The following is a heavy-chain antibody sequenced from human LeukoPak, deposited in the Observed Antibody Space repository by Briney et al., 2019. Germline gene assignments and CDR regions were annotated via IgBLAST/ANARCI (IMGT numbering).Heavy chain of an antibody. J-gene: IGHJ4*02. V-gene: IGHV3-30*02. Sequence: GGSLRLSCAASGFTFSSYGMHWVRQAPGKGLEWVAFIRYDGSNKYYADSVKGRFTISRDNAKNSLYLQMNSLRAEDTAVYYCARGVMDYYDSSGYFYWGQGTLVTVSS. CDR1: GFTFSSYG. CDR3: ARGVMDYYDSSGYFY. D-gene: IGHD3-22*01. CDR2: IRYDGSNK.